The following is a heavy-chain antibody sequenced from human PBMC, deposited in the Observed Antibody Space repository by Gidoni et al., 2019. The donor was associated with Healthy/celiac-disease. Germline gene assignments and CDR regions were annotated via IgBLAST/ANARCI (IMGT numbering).Heavy chain of an antibody. V-gene: IGHV3-48*01. CDR2: ISSSSSTI. CDR3: ARAYYRDAFDI. Sequence: EVQLVESGGGLVQPGGSLRLSCAASGFTFSSYSMNWVRQAPGKGLEWVSYISSSSSTIYYADSVKGRFTISRDNAKNSLYLQMNSLRAEDTAVYYCARAYYRDAFDIWGQGTMVTVSS. CDR1: GFTFSSYS. D-gene: IGHD3-10*01. J-gene: IGHJ3*02.